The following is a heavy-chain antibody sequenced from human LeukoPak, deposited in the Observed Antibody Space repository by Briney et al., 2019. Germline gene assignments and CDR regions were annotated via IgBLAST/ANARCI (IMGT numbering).Heavy chain of an antibody. Sequence: EASVKVSCKASGGTFSSYAISWVRQAPGQGLEWMGGIIPIFGTANYAQKFQGRVTITVDESTSTAYMELSSLRSEDTAVYYCASSGSGIAVAGTGYFDYWGQGTLVTVSS. D-gene: IGHD6-19*01. V-gene: IGHV1-69*13. CDR1: GGTFSSYA. J-gene: IGHJ4*02. CDR2: IIPIFGTA. CDR3: ASSGSGIAVAGTGYFDY.